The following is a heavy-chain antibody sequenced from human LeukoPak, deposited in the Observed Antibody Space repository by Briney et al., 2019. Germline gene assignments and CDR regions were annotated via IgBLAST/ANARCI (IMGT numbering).Heavy chain of an antibody. V-gene: IGHV3-53*05. CDR2: IDSESRT. Sequence: GGSLRLSCAASGFGLASNYMSWVRQAPGKGLEWVSLIDSESRTFYADSVKGRFTISGDSSQSTLYLQMNSLRVEDTAVYYCARDGCSLTSCFENWGQGTLVTVSS. D-gene: IGHD2-2*01. CDR1: GFGLASNY. CDR3: ARDGCSLTSCFEN. J-gene: IGHJ4*02.